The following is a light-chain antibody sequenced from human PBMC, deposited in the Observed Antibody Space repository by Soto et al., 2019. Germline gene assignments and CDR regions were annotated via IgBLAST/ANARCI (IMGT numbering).Light chain of an antibody. CDR1: QSVSSN. Sequence: EIVMTQSPATLSVSPGERATLSCRASQSVSSNLAWYQQKPGQAPRLLIYGASTRATGIPARFSGSGSGTEFTLTISSLQSEDFAVYYCQQYNNWPPSTFGGGTKVGIK. J-gene: IGKJ4*01. CDR3: QQYNNWPPST. V-gene: IGKV3-15*01. CDR2: GAS.